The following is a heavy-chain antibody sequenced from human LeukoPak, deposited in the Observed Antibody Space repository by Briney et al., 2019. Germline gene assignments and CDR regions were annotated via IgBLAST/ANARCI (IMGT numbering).Heavy chain of an antibody. CDR2: ISWNSGSI. J-gene: IGHJ4*02. V-gene: IGHV3-9*01. D-gene: IGHD3-10*01. CDR1: GFTFDDYA. Sequence: GGSLRLSCAASGFTFDDYAMHWVRQAPGKGLEWVLGISWNSGSIGYADSVKGRFTISRDNAKNSLYLQMNSLRAEDTALYYCAKNPGVYDYWGQGTLVTVSS. CDR3: AKNPGVYDY.